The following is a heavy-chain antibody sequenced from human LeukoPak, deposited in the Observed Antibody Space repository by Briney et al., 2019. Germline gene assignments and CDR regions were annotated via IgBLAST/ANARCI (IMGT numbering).Heavy chain of an antibody. CDR1: GGSISNYY. D-gene: IGHD5-24*01. Sequence: SATLSLTCTVSGGSISNYYRSWIRPPAGGGQEWIGRMYASRSTSYNPSLKSRVTMSGDTSKNQLSLKLSSVTAADTAVYYCAASTEGLQVDYWGQGTLVTVSS. J-gene: IGHJ4*02. V-gene: IGHV4-4*07. CDR2: MYASRST. CDR3: AASTEGLQVDY.